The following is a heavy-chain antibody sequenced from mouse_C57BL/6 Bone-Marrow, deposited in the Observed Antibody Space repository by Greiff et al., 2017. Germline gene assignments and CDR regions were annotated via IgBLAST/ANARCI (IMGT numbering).Heavy chain of an antibody. CDR2: ISSGSSTI. V-gene: IGHV5-17*01. J-gene: IGHJ3*01. CDR1: GFTFSDYG. Sequence: EVKVVESGGGLVKPGGSLKLSCAASGFTFSDYGMHWVRQAPEKGLEWVAYISSGSSTIYYADTVKGRFTISRDNAKNTLFLQMTSLRSEDTAMYYCARVGTRTWFAYWGQGTLVTVSA. D-gene: IGHD4-1*01. CDR3: ARVGTRTWFAY.